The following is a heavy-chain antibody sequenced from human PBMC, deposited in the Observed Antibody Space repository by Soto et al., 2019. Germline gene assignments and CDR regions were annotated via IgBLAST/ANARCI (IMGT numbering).Heavy chain of an antibody. D-gene: IGHD3-22*01. CDR2: IYTSGST. CDR3: ARDGSYYYDSSGYQRERWFDP. CDR1: GCSISSYY. J-gene: IGHJ5*02. Sequence: SETLSLTCTASGCSISSYYWSWLRQPAGKGLEWIGRIYTSGSTNYNPSLKSRVTMSVDTSKNQFSLKLSSGTAADTAVYYCARDGSYYYDSSGYQRERWFDPWGQGTLVTVSS. V-gene: IGHV4-4*07.